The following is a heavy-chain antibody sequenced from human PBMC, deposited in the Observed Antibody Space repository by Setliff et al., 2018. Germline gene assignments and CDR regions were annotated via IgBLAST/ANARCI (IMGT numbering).Heavy chain of an antibody. CDR1: DYAFVSYG. CDR3: ARAPRLEWILPTFDY. Sequence: ASVKVSCKASDYAFVSYGLSWMRQAPGQGLEWLGWISAYTGKADYAHNFQGRLTMTTDTSTNTAYMELRSLTSDDTAVYFCARAPRLEWILPTFDYWGQGIPVTVSS. V-gene: IGHV1-18*01. CDR2: ISAYTGKA. J-gene: IGHJ4*02. D-gene: IGHD3-3*01.